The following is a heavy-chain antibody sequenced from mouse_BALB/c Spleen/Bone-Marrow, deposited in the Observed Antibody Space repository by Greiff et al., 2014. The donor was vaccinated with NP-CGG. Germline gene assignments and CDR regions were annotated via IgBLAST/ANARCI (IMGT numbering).Heavy chain of an antibody. J-gene: IGHJ2*01. D-gene: IGHD1-1*01. Sequence: KLVESGGGLVKPGGSLKLSCAASGFTFSSYAMSWVRQTPEKRLEWVATISSGGSYTYYPDSVKGRFTISRDNAKNTLHLQMSSLRSEDTAMYYCARFITSLVYFDYWGQGTTLTVSS. V-gene: IGHV5-9-1*01. CDR3: ARFITSLVYFDY. CDR2: ISSGGSYT. CDR1: GFTFSSYA.